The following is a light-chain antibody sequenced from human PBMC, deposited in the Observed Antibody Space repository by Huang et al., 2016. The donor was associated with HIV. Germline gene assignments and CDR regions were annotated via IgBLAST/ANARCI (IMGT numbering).Light chain of an antibody. V-gene: IGKV1-5*03. Sequence: DIQMTQSPSTLSASVGARVTITFRASQSLSYWLAWYQQKSGKAPKLLIFEYSKLQSGVPSRFRGSRSGTDFTLTISSLQPDDFATYYCQQYNSHPGTFGQGTKVEVK. CDR3: QQYNSHPGT. J-gene: IGKJ1*01. CDR1: QSLSYW. CDR2: EYS.